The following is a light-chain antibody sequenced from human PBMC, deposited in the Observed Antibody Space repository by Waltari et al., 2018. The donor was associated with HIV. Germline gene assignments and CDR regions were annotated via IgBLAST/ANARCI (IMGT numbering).Light chain of an antibody. CDR1: TSNIGNNF. Sequence: QSVLTQPPAVSAAPGQKVAIACSGTTSNIGNNFVCWYQKLQGTAPKIPIFDNPKRPSCGSDRFSASKSGTSATLAITGLHTGDEAEYYCGTWDTSLNAGVFGGGTKVSVL. V-gene: IGLV1-51*01. CDR3: GTWDTSLNAGV. J-gene: IGLJ2*01. CDR2: DNP.